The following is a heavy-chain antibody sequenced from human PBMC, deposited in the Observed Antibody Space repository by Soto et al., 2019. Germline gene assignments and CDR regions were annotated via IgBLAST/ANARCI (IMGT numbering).Heavy chain of an antibody. CDR2: IVTTGDNT. D-gene: IGHD6-13*01. CDR1: GFTFSNYV. Sequence: PGGSLRLSCAASGFTFSNYVMSWVRQAPGKGLEWVSGIVTTGDNTYYTDSVRGRFIMSRDNSENTLYLQMSSLRDEDTAVYYCAKGGSSWNYYYFTMDVWGQGITVTVPS. V-gene: IGHV3-23*01. J-gene: IGHJ6*02. CDR3: AKGGSSWNYYYFTMDV.